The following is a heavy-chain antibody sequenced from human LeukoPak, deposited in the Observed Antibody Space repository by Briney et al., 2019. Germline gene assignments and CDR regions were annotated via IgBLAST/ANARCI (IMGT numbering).Heavy chain of an antibody. J-gene: IGHJ5*02. Sequence: SETLSLTCTVSGYSISSGYYWGWIRQPPGKGLEWIGSIYHSGSTYYNPSLKSRVTISVDTSKNQFSLKLSSVTAADTAVYYCATRIVGRWFDPWGQGTLVTVSS. CDR3: ATRIVGRWFDP. CDR2: IYHSGST. CDR1: GYSISSGYY. V-gene: IGHV4-38-2*02. D-gene: IGHD2-15*01.